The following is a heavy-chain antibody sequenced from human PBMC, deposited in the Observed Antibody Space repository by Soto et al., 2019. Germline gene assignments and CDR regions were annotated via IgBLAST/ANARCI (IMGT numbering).Heavy chain of an antibody. D-gene: IGHD1-1*01. CDR2: INSDGSST. V-gene: IGHV3-74*01. J-gene: IGHJ2*01. CDR3: AFFFRAYDGIRCLWTVSAFLLTRSSDL. Sequence: PEKGLVWVSRINSDGSSTSYADSVKGRFTISRDNAKNTLYLQMNSLRAEDTAVYYCAFFFRAYDGIRCLWTVSAFLLTRSSDL.